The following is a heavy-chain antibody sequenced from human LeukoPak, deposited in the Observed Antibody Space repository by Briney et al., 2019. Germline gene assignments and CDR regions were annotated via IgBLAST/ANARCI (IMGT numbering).Heavy chain of an antibody. J-gene: IGHJ4*02. V-gene: IGHV5-51*01. CDR2: IYPDDSDT. D-gene: IGHD5-18*01. Sequence: GQALKISCQGPGYTFTNYWIAWERQKPDKGLEWMGIIYPDDSDTTYSPSFEGHVPFAVDKSVSAAYLQWSSLRASDTAVYCARRVDTALGRKFDFWGQGTLVTVAS. CDR1: GYTFTNYW. CDR3: ARRVDTALGRKFDF.